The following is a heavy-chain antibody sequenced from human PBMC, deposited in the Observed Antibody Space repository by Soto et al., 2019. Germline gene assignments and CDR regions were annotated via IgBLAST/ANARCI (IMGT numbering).Heavy chain of an antibody. J-gene: IGHJ4*02. CDR1: GFIFTSSA. Sequence: GASVKVSCKTSGFIFTSSAVQWVRQARGQRLEWMGRIVVDSGNTDYAQKFQRRVTMTTDTSTSTAYMELRSLRSDDTAVYYCASTYDSSGYYSNFDYWGQGTLVTVSS. D-gene: IGHD3-22*01. V-gene: IGHV1-58*01. CDR3: ASTYDSSGYYSNFDY. CDR2: IVVDSGNT.